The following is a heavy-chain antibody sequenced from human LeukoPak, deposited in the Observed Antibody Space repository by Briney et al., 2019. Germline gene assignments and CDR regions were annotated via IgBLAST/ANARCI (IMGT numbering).Heavy chain of an antibody. CDR3: ARTIPYAFDI. D-gene: IGHD3-9*01. V-gene: IGHV4-59*01. Sequence: SETLSLACTVSGGSISSYYWSWIRQPPGKGLEWIGYIYYSGSTNYNPSLKSRVTISVDTSKNQFSLKLSSVTAADAAVYYCARTIPYAFDIWGQGTMVTVSS. CDR2: IYYSGST. CDR1: GGSISSYY. J-gene: IGHJ3*02.